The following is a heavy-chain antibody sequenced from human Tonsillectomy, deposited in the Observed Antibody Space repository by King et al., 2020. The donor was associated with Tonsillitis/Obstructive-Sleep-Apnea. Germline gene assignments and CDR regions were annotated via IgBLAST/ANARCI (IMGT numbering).Heavy chain of an antibody. CDR3: ARIPPVGSAWLPERDY. CDR2: MYYSVST. CDR1: GVSVSDGSYY. V-gene: IGHV4-61*01. D-gene: IGHD3-22*01. Sequence: QLQESGPGLVKPSETLSLTCIVSGVSVSDGSYYWSWMRQSPGKGLEWIGHMYYSVSTNYNPSLQSRVTISVNMSTNQVSLKLSSVTAADTAVYYCARIPPVGSAWLPERDYWGQGTLVTVSS. J-gene: IGHJ4*02.